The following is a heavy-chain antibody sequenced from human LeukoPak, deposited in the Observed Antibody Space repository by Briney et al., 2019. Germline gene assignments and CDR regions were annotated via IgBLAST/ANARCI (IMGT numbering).Heavy chain of an antibody. Sequence: GASVKVSCKASGYTFTSYGISWVRQAPGQGLEWMGRIIPILGIANYAQKFQGRVTITADKSTSTAYMELSSLRSEDTAVYYCARETNYYDSSVLRYWGQGTLVTVSS. CDR1: GYTFTSYG. D-gene: IGHD3-22*01. J-gene: IGHJ4*02. V-gene: IGHV1-69*04. CDR3: ARETNYYDSSVLRY. CDR2: IIPILGIA.